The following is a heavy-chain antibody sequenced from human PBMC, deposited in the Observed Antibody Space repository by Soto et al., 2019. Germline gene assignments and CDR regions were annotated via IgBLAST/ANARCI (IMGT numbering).Heavy chain of an antibody. CDR3: ARGFRGYYGSGSYYYFDY. CDR2: IYYSGST. V-gene: IGHV4-59*01. CDR1: GGSISSYY. J-gene: IGHJ4*02. D-gene: IGHD3-10*01. Sequence: SETLSLTCTVSGGSISSYYWSWIRQPPGKGLEWIGYIYYSGSTNYNPSLKSRVTISVDTSKNQFSLKLSSVTAADTAVYYCARGFRGYYGSGSYYYFDYWGQGTLVTVSS.